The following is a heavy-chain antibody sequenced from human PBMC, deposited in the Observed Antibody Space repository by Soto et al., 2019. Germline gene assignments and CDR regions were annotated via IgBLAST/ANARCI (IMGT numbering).Heavy chain of an antibody. V-gene: IGHV3-33*01. CDR3: ARAPYDFWSGYLTEYYYGMDV. Sequence: PGGSLRLSCAASGFTFSSYGMHWVRQAPGKGLEWVAVIWYDGSNKYYADSVKGRFTISRDNSKNTLYLQMNSLRAEDTAVYYRARAPYDFWSGYLTEYYYGMDVWGQGTTVTVSS. J-gene: IGHJ6*02. D-gene: IGHD3-3*01. CDR1: GFTFSSYG. CDR2: IWYDGSNK.